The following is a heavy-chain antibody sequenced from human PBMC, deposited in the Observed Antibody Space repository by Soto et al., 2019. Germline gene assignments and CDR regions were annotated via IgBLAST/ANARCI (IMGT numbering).Heavy chain of an antibody. CDR1: GGSISSGGYS. J-gene: IGHJ4*02. D-gene: IGHD3-22*01. CDR3: ARVSGYYYGVDY. Sequence: SETLSLTCAVSGGSISSGGYSWSWIRQPPGKGLEWIGYIYQSGSTYYNPALKSRVTISVDRSKNQFSLKLSSVTAADTAVYYCARVSGYYYGVDYWGQGTLVTVSS. V-gene: IGHV4-30-2*01. CDR2: IYQSGST.